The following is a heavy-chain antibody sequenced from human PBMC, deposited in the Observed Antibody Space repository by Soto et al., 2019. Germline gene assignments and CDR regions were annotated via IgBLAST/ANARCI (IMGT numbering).Heavy chain of an antibody. D-gene: IGHD6-19*01. CDR2: ISHDGKNE. CDR3: GILDKFSGGWS. Sequence: VQLVESGGGVVQPGTSLRHSCAGSGFTFSSYAMHWVRRAAGTGLEWVAAISHDGKNESHADSVKGPFTVSRDNAKNIVYLQMDSLRPDETAVFYCGILDKFSGGWSWGHGTDVTVAS. J-gene: IGHJ4*01. CDR1: GFTFSSYA. V-gene: IGHV3-30*14.